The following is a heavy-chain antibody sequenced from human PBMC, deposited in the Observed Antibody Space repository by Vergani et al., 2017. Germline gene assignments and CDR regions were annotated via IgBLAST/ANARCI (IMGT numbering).Heavy chain of an antibody. CDR2: TWYDGNNK. CDR1: GFTFNQYG. CDR3: ARDLRLLYNRFDP. D-gene: IGHD1-14*01. Sequence: QVQLVESGGGVVQPGRSLRLSCAASGFTFNQYGMHWVRQAPGTRLEWVAVTWYDGNNKQYADSVKGRFTISRDNSKSTMYLQMNSLRDEDTGVYYCARDLRLLYNRFDPWGQGTLVTVSS. J-gene: IGHJ5*02. V-gene: IGHV3-33*01.